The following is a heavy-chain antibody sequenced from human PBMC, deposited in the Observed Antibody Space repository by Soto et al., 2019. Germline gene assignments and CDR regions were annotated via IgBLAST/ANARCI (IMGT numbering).Heavy chain of an antibody. Sequence: QVQLVQSGAEVKKPGSSVKVSCKASGGTFSNYAVDWVRQAPAEGLEWMGRIIPIFDTSNYAQRFQGRVTTTADTFTGTAYMELMSLRYAGTAVYYCATASQGGNSLHWGQGTLVTVSS. J-gene: IGHJ4*02. D-gene: IGHD1-1*01. CDR1: GGTFSNYA. CDR2: IIPIFDTS. CDR3: ATASQGGNSLH. V-gene: IGHV1-69*06.